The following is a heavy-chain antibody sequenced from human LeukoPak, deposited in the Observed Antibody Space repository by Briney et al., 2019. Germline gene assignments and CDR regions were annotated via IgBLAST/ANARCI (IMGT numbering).Heavy chain of an antibody. J-gene: IGHJ4*02. CDR1: GGSISSSSYY. CDR3: ARSRYYFDY. V-gene: IGHV4-39*01. Sequence: SETLSLTRTVSGGSISSSSYYWGWIRQPPGQGLKWIGSIYHSGSTYYNPSLKSRVTISVDTSKNEFSLKLSSVTAADTAVYYCARSRYYFDYWGQGTLVTVSS. CDR2: IYHSGST.